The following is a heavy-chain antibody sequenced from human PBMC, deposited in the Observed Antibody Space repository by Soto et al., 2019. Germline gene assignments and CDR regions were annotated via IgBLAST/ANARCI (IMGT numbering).Heavy chain of an antibody. CDR3: ARDVQLQSFDY. CDR2: VNSVGSRT. Sequence: PGGSLRLSCVVSGITFSDYWMHWVRQAPGKGLVWVSRVNSVGSRTSYADSVKGRFTISRDNAKNTLYLQMTSLRAEDTAVYYCARDVQLQSFDYWGQGTLVTVSS. V-gene: IGHV3-74*01. J-gene: IGHJ4*02. CDR1: GITFSDYW. D-gene: IGHD5-18*01.